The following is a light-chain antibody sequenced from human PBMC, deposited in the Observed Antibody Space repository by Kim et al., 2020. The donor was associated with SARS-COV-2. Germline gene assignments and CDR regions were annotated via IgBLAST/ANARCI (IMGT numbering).Light chain of an antibody. Sequence: QSALTQPASVSGSPGQSITISCTGTSSDVGGYNYVSWYQQHPGKAPKLMIYDVSNRPSGVSNRFSGSKSGNTASLTISGLQAEDEADYYCSSYTSSSTGVFGGGTQLTAL. CDR1: SSDVGGYNY. J-gene: IGLJ3*02. V-gene: IGLV2-14*03. CDR3: SSYTSSSTGV. CDR2: DVS.